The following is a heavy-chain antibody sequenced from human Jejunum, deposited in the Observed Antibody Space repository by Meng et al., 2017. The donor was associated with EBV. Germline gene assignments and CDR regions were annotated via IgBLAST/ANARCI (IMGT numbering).Heavy chain of an antibody. Sequence: QFLLEGGGPVLVMPEASLSLCCVVCGYSVTGYNKWTWIRQPTGKELEGVRNLYYAAKDIHKPARQSRVTISTDTYKNQLTLKVTSATAADTSIYYCATARIYDYCDSWGQGTLVTVSS. CDR1: GYSVTGYNK. D-gene: IGHD3-3*01. J-gene: IGHJ5*02. CDR2: LYYAAKD. V-gene: IGHV4/OR15-8*02. CDR3: ATARIYDYCDS.